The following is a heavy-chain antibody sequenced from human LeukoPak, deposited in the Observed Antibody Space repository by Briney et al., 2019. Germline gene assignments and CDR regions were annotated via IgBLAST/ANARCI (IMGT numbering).Heavy chain of an antibody. CDR3: AGSYRDSSSSGLSY. Sequence: GGSLRLSCAASGFTFSTYSMNWVRQAPGKRLQWVSYISSSSTTIYYADSVKGRFTFSRDNAKNSLYLQMNSLRAEDTGVYYCAGSYRDSSSSGLSYWGQGTLVTVSS. CDR2: ISSSSTTI. J-gene: IGHJ4*02. V-gene: IGHV3-48*01. CDR1: GFTFSTYS. D-gene: IGHD6-6*01.